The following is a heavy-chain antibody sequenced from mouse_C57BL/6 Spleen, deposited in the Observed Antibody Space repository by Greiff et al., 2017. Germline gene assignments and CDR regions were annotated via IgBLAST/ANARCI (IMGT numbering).Heavy chain of an antibody. D-gene: IGHD2-5*01. CDR1: GYTFTSYW. CDR3: ARAYSNWFAY. Sequence: QVQLQQPGTELVKPGASVKLSCKASGYTFTSYWMHWVKQRPGQGLEWIGYINPSSGYTKYNQKFKDKATLTADKSSSTAYMQLSSLTSEDSAVDYGARAYSNWFAYWGQGTLVTVSA. CDR2: INPSSGYT. V-gene: IGHV1-53*01. J-gene: IGHJ3*01.